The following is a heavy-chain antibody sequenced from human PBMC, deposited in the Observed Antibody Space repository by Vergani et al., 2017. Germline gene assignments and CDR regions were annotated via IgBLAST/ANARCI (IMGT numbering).Heavy chain of an antibody. Sequence: VQLVESGGGVVQPGRSLRLSCAASGFTFSSYGMHWVRQASGKGLEWVGRIRSKANSYATAYAASVKGRFTISRDDSKNTAYLQMNSLKTEDTAVYYFARSYPTGECEGSSGCFDYFDYWGQGTLVTVSS. CDR2: IRSKANSYAT. J-gene: IGHJ4*02. CDR1: GFTFSSYG. V-gene: IGHV3-73*01. CDR3: ARSYPTGECEGSSGCFDYFDY. D-gene: IGHD6-19*01.